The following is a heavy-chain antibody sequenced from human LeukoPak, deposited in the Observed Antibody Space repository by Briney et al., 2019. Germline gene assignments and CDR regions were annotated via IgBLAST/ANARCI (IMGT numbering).Heavy chain of an antibody. CDR3: AKEGKTRNWNYYQAKAVY. CDR2: ISSSGGTT. CDR1: GFTFSTYA. Sequence: GGSLRLSCAASGFTFSTYAMNWVRQAPGKGLEWVSVISSSGGTTYYADSVKGRFTISRDNSKNTLYLQMNSLRAEDTAVYYCAKEGKTRNWNYYQAKAVYWGQGTLVTVSS. V-gene: IGHV3-23*01. J-gene: IGHJ4*02. D-gene: IGHD1-7*01.